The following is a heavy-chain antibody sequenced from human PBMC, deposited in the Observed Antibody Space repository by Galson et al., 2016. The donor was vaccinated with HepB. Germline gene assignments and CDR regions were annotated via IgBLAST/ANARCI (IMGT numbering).Heavy chain of an antibody. V-gene: IGHV3-30*18. CDR2: VSFNGKVQ. J-gene: IGHJ4*02. Sequence: SLRLSCAASGFTFGDYGMHWVRQAPGKGSEWVGVVSFNGKVQYYADSVKGRFTISRDNSKNTLYLRMDSLRVEDTALYYCAKEPQKYSSGWYYYNWGQGALVTVSS. D-gene: IGHD6-19*01. CDR3: AKEPQKYSSGWYYYN. CDR1: GFTFGDYG.